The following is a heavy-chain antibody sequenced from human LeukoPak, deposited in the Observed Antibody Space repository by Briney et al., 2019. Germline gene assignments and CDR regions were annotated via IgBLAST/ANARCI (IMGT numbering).Heavy chain of an antibody. J-gene: IGHJ6*02. V-gene: IGHV3-43*02. CDR2: ISGDGGST. CDR1: GFTFSTFA. CDR3: AKSKHPAYGDYPPYGMDV. D-gene: IGHD4-17*01. Sequence: GGSLRLSCAASGFTFSTFAMTWVRQAPGKGLEWVSLISGDGGSTYYADSVKGRFTISRDNSKNSLYLQMNSLRTEDTALYYCAKSKHPAYGDYPPYGMDVWGQGTTVTVSS.